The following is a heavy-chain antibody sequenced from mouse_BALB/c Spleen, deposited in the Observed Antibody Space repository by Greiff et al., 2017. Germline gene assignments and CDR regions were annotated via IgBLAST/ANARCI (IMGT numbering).Heavy chain of an antibody. V-gene: IGHV14-4*02. Sequence: VQLQQSGAELVRSGASVKLSCTASGFNIKDYYMHWVKQRPEQGLEWIGWIDPENGDTEYAPKFQGKATMTADTSSNTAYLQLSSLTSEDTAVYYCIGHRDAMDYWGQGTLVTVSS. D-gene: IGHD6-1*01. CDR1: GFNIKDYY. CDR2: IDPENGDT. J-gene: IGHJ4*01. CDR3: IGHRDAMDY.